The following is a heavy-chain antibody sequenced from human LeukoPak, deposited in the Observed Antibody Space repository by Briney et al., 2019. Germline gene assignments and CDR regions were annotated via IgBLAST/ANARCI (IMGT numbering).Heavy chain of an antibody. CDR3: AREVSAPDAISTMIVVVYYLDY. J-gene: IGHJ4*02. D-gene: IGHD3-22*01. V-gene: IGHV6-1*01. CDR1: GDGVSSNSAA. Sequence: SQTLSLTCAISGDGVSSNSAAWNWIRQSPSRGLEWLGRTYYRSKWYNDYAVSVKSRITINPDTSKNQFSLQLNSVTPEDTAVYYCAREVSAPDAISTMIVVVYYLDYWGQGTLVTVSS. CDR2: TYYRSKWYN.